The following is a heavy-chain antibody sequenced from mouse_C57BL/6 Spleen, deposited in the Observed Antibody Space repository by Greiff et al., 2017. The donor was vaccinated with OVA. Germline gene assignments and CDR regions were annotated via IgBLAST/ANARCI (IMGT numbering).Heavy chain of an antibody. CDR3: ARRGVRYGSSYDYFDY. J-gene: IGHJ2*01. CDR2: INPNNGGT. V-gene: IGHV1-18*01. CDR1: GYTFTDYN. Sequence: VVKPGASVKIPCKASGYTFTDYNMDWVKQSHGKSLEWIGDINPNNGGTIYNQKFKGKATLTVDKSSSTAYMELRSLTSEDTAVYYCARRGVRYGSSYDYFDYWGQGTTLTVSS. D-gene: IGHD1-1*01.